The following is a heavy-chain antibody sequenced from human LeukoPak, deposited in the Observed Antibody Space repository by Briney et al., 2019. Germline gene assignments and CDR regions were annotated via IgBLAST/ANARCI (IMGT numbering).Heavy chain of an antibody. CDR3: ARDSQEFFQH. V-gene: IGHV3-43*02. CDR1: VFTFENYA. J-gene: IGHJ1*01. Sequence: GGSLRLSCAAYVFTFENYAIHWVRQAPGKGLEWVSLISGDGGSTYYADSMKGRFTISRDNSKNSLYLQMNSLRTEDTALYYCARDSQEFFQHWGQGTLVTVSS. CDR2: ISGDGGST.